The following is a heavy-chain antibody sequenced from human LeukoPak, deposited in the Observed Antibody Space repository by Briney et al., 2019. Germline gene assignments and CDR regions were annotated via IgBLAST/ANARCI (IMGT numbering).Heavy chain of an antibody. CDR1: GFTFSSYW. D-gene: IGHD6-13*01. V-gene: IGHV3-7*01. J-gene: IGHJ5*02. CDR2: LKQDGSEK. CDR3: ARDPSSWYPRGIGWFDP. Sequence: GGSLRLSCAASGFTFSSYWMSWVRQAPGKGLEWVANLKQDGSEKYYVDSVKGRFTISRDNAKNSLYLQMNSLRAEDTAVYYCARDPSSWYPRGIGWFDPWGQGTLVTVSS.